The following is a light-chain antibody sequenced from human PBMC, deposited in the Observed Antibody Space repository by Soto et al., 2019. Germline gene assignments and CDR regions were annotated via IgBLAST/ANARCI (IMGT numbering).Light chain of an antibody. CDR1: QSISSW. V-gene: IGKV1-5*01. Sequence: DIQMTQSPSTLSASVGDRVTITCRASQSISSWLAWYQQKPGKAPKVLIYYASSLEYGVPSRFSGSGSGTEFTLTIRSLQPDDFSTYYCQQYNSYSRTFRQGTKVEIK. J-gene: IGKJ1*01. CDR3: QQYNSYSRT. CDR2: YAS.